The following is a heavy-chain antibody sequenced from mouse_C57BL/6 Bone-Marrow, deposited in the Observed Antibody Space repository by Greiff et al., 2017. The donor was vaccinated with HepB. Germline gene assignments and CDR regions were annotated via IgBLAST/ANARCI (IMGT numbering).Heavy chain of an antibody. V-gene: IGHV1-76*01. CDR2: IYPGSGNT. CDR1: GYTFTDYY. Sequence: QVQLKESGAELVRPGASVKLSCKASGYTFTDYYINWVKQRPGQGLEWIARIYPGSGNTYYNEKFKGKATLTAEKSSSTAYMQLSSLTSEDSAVYFCARLTGRFYFDYWGQGTTLTVSS. CDR3: ARLTGRFYFDY. J-gene: IGHJ2*01.